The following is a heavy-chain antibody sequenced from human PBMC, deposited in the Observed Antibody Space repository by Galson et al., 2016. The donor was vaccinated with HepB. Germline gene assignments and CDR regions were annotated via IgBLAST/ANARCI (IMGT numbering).Heavy chain of an antibody. CDR2: ISSSSSYV. CDR3: ARGDIVGAIFDY. V-gene: IGHV3-21*01. Sequence: SLRLSCAASGFTFGSYSMNWVRQAPGKGLEWVSSISSSSSYVYYADSVKGRFTISRDNAKNSLYPQMNSLRAEDTAVYYCARGDIVGAIFDYWGQGTLVTVSS. J-gene: IGHJ4*02. D-gene: IGHD1-26*01. CDR1: GFTFGSYS.